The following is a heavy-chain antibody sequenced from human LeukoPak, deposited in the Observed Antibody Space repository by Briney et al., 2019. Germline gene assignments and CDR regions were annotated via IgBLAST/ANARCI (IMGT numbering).Heavy chain of an antibody. D-gene: IGHD2-15*01. V-gene: IGHV1-69*13. Sequence: SVKVSCKASGGTFSSYAISWVRQAPGQGLEWMGGIIPIFGTANHAQKFQGRVTITADESTSTAYMELSSLRSEDTAVYYCAREGFCSGGSCYNWFDPWGQGTLVTVSS. CDR2: IIPIFGTA. CDR3: AREGFCSGGSCYNWFDP. CDR1: GGTFSSYA. J-gene: IGHJ5*02.